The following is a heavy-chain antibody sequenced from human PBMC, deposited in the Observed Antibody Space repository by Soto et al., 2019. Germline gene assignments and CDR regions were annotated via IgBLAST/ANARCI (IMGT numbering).Heavy chain of an antibody. CDR2: IYYSGST. J-gene: IGHJ4*02. CDR3: ARDRGGGDRQLYCFDY. V-gene: IGHV4-61*01. Sequence: SETLSLTCTVSGGSVSSGSYYWSWIRQPPGKGLEWIGYIYYSGSTNYNPSLKSRVTISVDTSKNQFSLKLSSVTAADTAAYYCARDRGGGDRQLYCFDYWGQGTLVTVSA. D-gene: IGHD2-21*02. CDR1: GGSVSSGSYY.